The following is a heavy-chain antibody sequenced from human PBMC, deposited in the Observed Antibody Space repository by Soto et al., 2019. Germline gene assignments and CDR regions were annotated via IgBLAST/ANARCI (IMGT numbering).Heavy chain of an antibody. V-gene: IGHV1-18*01. CDR1: GYTFSNFG. Sequence: ASVKVSCKASGYTFSNFGLSGVLQSPLQWLDWMGWISPSNGQTIYAQNFHGRVTMTTDTSTATAHMELRSLISDDTAVYYCARVIMIFGVANLGSYFDYWGQGTRVTVSS. CDR3: ARVIMIFGVANLGSYFDY. CDR2: ISPSNGQT. J-gene: IGHJ4*02. D-gene: IGHD3-3*01.